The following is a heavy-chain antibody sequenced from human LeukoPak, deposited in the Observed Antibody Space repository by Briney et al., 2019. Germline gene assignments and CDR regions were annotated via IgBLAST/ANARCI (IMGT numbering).Heavy chain of an antibody. CDR1: GGTFSSYA. D-gene: IGHD2-2*01. CDR2: IIPILGIA. CDR3: ARVLAVGWFDP. V-gene: IGHV1-69*04. J-gene: IGHJ5*02. Sequence: SVKVSSKASGGTFSSYAISWVRQAPGQGLEWMGRIIPILGIANYAQKFQGRVTITADKSTSTAYMELSSLRSEDTAVYYCARVLAVGWFDPWGQGTLVTVSS.